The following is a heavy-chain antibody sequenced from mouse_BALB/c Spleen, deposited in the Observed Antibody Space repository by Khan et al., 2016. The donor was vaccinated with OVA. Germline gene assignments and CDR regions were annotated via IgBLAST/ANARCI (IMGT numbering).Heavy chain of an antibody. CDR3: ARRAYYGNWYFDV. Sequence: EVQLQESGPGLVKPSQSLSLTCTVTGYSITSDYAWNWIRQFPGNKLEWMAYISYSGSTSSNPSLKSRISVTRDTSKNQFFLQLSSVTTEDTATYDCARRAYYGNWYFDVWGAGTTVTVSS. J-gene: IGHJ1*01. CDR2: ISYSGST. V-gene: IGHV3-2*02. CDR1: GYSITSDYA. D-gene: IGHD2-1*01.